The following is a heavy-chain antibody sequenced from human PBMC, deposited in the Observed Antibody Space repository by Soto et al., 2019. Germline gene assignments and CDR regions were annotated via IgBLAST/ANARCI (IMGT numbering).Heavy chain of an antibody. D-gene: IGHD4-17*01. J-gene: IGHJ4*02. Sequence: EVQLVESGGGLVKPGGSLRLSCAASGFTFSSYAMNWVRQAPGKGLEWVSSISSSSTYIYYADSEKGRFTISRDNAKNSLYLQMNSLRAEDTAVYYCARDPDDYGDYVTYWGQGTLVTVSS. V-gene: IGHV3-21*01. CDR1: GFTFSSYA. CDR2: ISSSSTYI. CDR3: ARDPDDYGDYVTY.